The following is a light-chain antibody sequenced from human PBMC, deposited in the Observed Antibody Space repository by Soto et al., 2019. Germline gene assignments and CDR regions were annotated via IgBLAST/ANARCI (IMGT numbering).Light chain of an antibody. CDR2: DAS. V-gene: IGKV3-11*01. CDR3: QQRSNWPRT. J-gene: IGKJ2*01. Sequence: EIVLTQSPATLSLSPGERATLSCRASQSVSSYLAWYQQKPGQAPRLLIYDASNRATGIPARFSVSGSGTDFTLTISSLEPEDFAVYYCQQRSNWPRTFGQGTQLAIK. CDR1: QSVSSY.